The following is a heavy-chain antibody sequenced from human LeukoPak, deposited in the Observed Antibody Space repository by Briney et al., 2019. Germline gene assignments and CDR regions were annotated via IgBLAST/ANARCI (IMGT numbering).Heavy chain of an antibody. CDR1: GFTFSSYW. CDR2: IKQDGSEK. V-gene: IGHV3-7*01. D-gene: IGHD6-6*01. J-gene: IGHJ4*02. Sequence: GGSLRVSCAASGFTFSSYWMSWVRQAPGKGLEWVANIKQDGSEKYYVDSVKGRFTISRDNAKNSLYLQMNSLRAEDTAVYYCARESIAATFYYFDYWGQGTLVTVSS. CDR3: ARESIAATFYYFDY.